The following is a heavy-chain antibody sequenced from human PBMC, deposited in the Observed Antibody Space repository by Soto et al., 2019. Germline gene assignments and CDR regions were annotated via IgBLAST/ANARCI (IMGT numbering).Heavy chain of an antibody. CDR3: ARGRYDSSGYYLDY. J-gene: IGHJ4*02. CDR2: VIPIFGTA. Sequence: QVQLVQSGAEVKKPGSSVKVSCKASGGTFSSYAISWVRQAPGQGREWMGGVIPIFGTANYAQTFQGKVTITADKSTGTAYMELSSLRSEDTAVYYCARGRYDSSGYYLDYWGQGTLVTVSS. D-gene: IGHD3-22*01. V-gene: IGHV1-69*06. CDR1: GGTFSSYA.